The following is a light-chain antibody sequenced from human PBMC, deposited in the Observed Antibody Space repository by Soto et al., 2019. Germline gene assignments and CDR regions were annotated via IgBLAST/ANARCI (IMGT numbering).Light chain of an antibody. CDR2: RDN. V-gene: IGLV1-44*01. Sequence: QPVLTQPPSASGTPVPRVIMSCSGRSSNIGSKTVNWYQHVPGTTPKLLVYRDNQRPSGFPDRFSGSKSGTSASLAISGLQSEDEADYYCAAWEDSLRVVFGGRTKLPVL. CDR3: AAWEDSLRVV. CDR1: SSNIGSKT. J-gene: IGLJ3*02.